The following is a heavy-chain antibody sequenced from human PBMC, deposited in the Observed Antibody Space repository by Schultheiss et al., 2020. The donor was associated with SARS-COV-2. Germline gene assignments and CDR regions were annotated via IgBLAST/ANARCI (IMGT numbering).Heavy chain of an antibody. CDR2: IYSCGST. CDR3: AKARDYDSSGYCDY. J-gene: IGHJ4*02. V-gene: IGHV3-53*01. CDR1: GFTFGTYN. Sequence: GGSLRLSCAASGFTFGTYNMHWVRQAPGKGLEWVSVIYSCGSTYYADSMKGRFTISRDNAKNSLYLQMNSLRAEDTAVYYCAKARDYDSSGYCDYWGQGTLVTVSS. D-gene: IGHD3-22*01.